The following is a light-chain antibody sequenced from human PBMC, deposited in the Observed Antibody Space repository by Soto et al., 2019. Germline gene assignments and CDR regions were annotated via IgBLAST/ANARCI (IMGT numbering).Light chain of an antibody. V-gene: IGKV3-20*01. Sequence: EIVLTQSPGTLSLSPGERATLSCRASQSVSSSYLAWYQQKPGQAPRLLIYGASSRATGIPDRFSGSGSGTDFTLTISRLEPEEFAVYYCQQYGSSPTTFGQRTRLEI. CDR3: QQYGSSPTT. CDR1: QSVSSSY. CDR2: GAS. J-gene: IGKJ5*01.